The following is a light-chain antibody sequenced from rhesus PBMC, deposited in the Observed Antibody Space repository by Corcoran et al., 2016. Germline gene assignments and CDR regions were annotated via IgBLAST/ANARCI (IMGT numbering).Light chain of an antibody. J-gene: IGKJ1*01. CDR2: KAS. V-gene: IGKV1-22*01. CDR1: QSISSW. Sequence: DIQMTQSPSSLSASVGDTVTITCRASQSISSWLAWYQQKPGKAPKLLIYKASTLQSGVPSRFSGSGSWTDFTLTISSLQSEDFATYCCQQYSSSPWTFGQGTKVEIK. CDR3: QQYSSSPWT.